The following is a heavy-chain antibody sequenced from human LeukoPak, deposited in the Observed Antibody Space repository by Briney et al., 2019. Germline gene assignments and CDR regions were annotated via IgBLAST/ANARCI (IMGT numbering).Heavy chain of an antibody. CDR3: ARDRDKDCSSTSCYRNPNTFDY. V-gene: IGHV3-21*01. Sequence: GGSLRLSCAASGFTFSSYSMNWVRQAPGKGLEWVSSISSSSSYIYYADSVKGRFTISRDNAKNSLYPQMNSLRAEDTAVYYCARDRDKDCSSTSCYRNPNTFDYWGQGTLVTVSS. J-gene: IGHJ4*02. D-gene: IGHD2-2*02. CDR1: GFTFSSYS. CDR2: ISSSSSYI.